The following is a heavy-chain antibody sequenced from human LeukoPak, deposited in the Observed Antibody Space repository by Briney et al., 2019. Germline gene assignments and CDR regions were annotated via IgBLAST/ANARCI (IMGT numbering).Heavy chain of an antibody. CDR1: GGSLSSGGYS. CDR2: IYHSGGT. J-gene: IGHJ4*02. V-gene: IGHV4-30-2*01. CDR3: ARGLGDSSGYYDYFDY. Sequence: PSQTLSLTCAVSGGSLSSGGYSWSWIRQPPGKGLEWIGYIYHSGGTYYNPSLKSRVTISVDRSKNQFSLKLSSVTAADTAVYYCARGLGDSSGYYDYFDYWGQGTLVTVSS. D-gene: IGHD3-22*01.